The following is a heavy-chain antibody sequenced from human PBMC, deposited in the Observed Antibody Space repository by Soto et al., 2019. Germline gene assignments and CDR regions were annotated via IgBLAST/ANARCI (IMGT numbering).Heavy chain of an antibody. J-gene: IGHJ6*02. Sequence: QVQLVESGGGVVQPGTSLRLSCVASGFTFSSHGMHWVRQAPGKGLEWVAVISYDGSNKYYADSVKGRFTISRDNSKNPVYLQMNSLRAEDTAVYYGAKDRGTSASRGWCHYYGMDVLGQGTTGTLSS. V-gene: IGHV3-30*18. CDR3: AKDRGTSASRGWCHYYGMDV. D-gene: IGHD6-6*01. CDR2: ISYDGSNK. CDR1: GFTFSSHG.